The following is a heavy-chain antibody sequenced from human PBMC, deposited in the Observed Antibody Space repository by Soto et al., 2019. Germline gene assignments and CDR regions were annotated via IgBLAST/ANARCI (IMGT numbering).Heavy chain of an antibody. Sequence: SGPTLVNPTQTLTLTCTFSGFSLSTSGLGVGWFRQTPGKALEWLALIYWNNDRRYSPSLKSRLGITKDTSKNQVVLTMTNTDPVDTPTYYYAPFSGSRTYQIDHHWFDPWGQGTLVTVSS. J-gene: IGHJ5*02. CDR3: APFSGSRTYQIDHHWFDP. D-gene: IGHD3-10*01. V-gene: IGHV2-5*01. CDR1: GFSLSTSGLG. CDR2: IYWNNDR.